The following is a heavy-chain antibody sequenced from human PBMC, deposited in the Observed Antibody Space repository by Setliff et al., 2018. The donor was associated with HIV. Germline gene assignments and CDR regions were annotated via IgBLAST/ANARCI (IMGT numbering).Heavy chain of an antibody. D-gene: IGHD3-22*01. Sequence: GVSLRLSCAASGFPFTSFSINWVRQAPGSGREWVSGITANDGNSYYADSVKCRFTISKDISKNTLYLQMNSLRAEDTAVYYCAKDRGSDPYDPIDYWGQGTLVTVSS. V-gene: IGHV3-23*01. CDR1: GFPFTSFS. J-gene: IGHJ4*02. CDR2: ITANDGNS. CDR3: AKDRGSDPYDPIDY.